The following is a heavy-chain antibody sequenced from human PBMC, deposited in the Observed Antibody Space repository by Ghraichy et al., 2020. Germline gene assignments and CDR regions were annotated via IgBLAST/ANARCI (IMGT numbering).Heavy chain of an antibody. CDR2: ISYDGSNK. V-gene: IGHV3-30-3*01. J-gene: IGHJ4*02. CDR1: GFTFSSYA. Sequence: GGSLRLSCAASGFTFSSYAMHWVRQAPGKGLEWVAVISYDGSNKYYADSVKGRFTISRDNSKNTLYLQMNSLRAEDTAVYYCARDRYSGAVAATGDYWGQGTLVTVSS. CDR3: ARDRYSGAVAATGDY. D-gene: IGHD6-19*01.